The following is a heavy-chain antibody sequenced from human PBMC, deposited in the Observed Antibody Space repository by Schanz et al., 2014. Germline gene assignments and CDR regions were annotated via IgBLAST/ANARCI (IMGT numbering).Heavy chain of an antibody. J-gene: IGHJ5*02. V-gene: IGHV4-4*02. D-gene: IGHD6-19*01. Sequence: QVQLQESGPGLVKPSGTLSLTCAVSGASISSSNWWSWVRQPPGKGLEGIGEIYHSGNTNYNASLKSRFPISVDTPKNQFSLKVRSVTAADTAVYYCARGHHPHGITVAARGFDPWGQGTLVTVSS. CDR3: ARGHHPHGITVAARGFDP. CDR2: IYHSGNT. CDR1: GASISSSNW.